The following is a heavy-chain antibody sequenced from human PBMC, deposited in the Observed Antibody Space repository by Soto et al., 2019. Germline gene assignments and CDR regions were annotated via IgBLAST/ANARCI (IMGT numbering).Heavy chain of an antibody. CDR3: ARDSVFYDSTGDFDY. V-gene: IGHV4-39*02. Sequence: PAETLSLTCTVSGGSISSSSNYWGWIRQPPGKGLEWIGSIYYSGSTYYNPSLKSRVTISVDTSKNQFSLKLSSVTAADTAVYYCARDSVFYDSTGDFDYWGQGTVVTVS. J-gene: IGHJ4*02. CDR2: IYYSGST. D-gene: IGHD3-22*01. CDR1: GGSISSSSNY.